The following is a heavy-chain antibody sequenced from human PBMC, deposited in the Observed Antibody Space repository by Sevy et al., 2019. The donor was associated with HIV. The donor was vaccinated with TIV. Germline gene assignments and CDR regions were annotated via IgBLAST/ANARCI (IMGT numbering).Heavy chain of an antibody. Sequence: GGSLRLSCAASGFTFSNYEMNWVRQAPGKGLEWISYITGSGNIIPYADSVKGRFTISRDNAKNSLNLQMNSLRTEDTAIYYCAREFGRDAFDIWGQGTMVTVSS. CDR2: ITGSGNII. V-gene: IGHV3-48*03. CDR1: GFTFSNYE. J-gene: IGHJ3*02. CDR3: AREFGRDAFDI. D-gene: IGHD1-26*01.